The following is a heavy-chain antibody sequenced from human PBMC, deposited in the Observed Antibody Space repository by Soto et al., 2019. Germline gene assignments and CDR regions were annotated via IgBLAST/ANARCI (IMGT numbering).Heavy chain of an antibody. V-gene: IGHV3-53*01. CDR1: GFTVSSNY. J-gene: IGHJ6*02. CDR3: ATDYGDDFGYYYYYGLDV. CDR2: IYSGGST. D-gene: IGHD4-17*01. Sequence: EVQLVESGGGLIQPGGSLRLSCAASGFTVSSNYMSWVRQAPGKGLEWVSVIYSGGSTYYADSVKGRFTISRDNSKNTLYLQMNSLRAEDTAVYYCATDYGDDFGYYYYYGLDVWGQGTTVTVSS.